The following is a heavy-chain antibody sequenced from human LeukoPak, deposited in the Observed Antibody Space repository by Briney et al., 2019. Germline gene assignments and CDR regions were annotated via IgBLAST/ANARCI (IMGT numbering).Heavy chain of an antibody. CDR1: GFTFSSYA. D-gene: IGHD2-15*01. V-gene: IGHV3-30-3*01. J-gene: IGHJ2*01. CDR3: ARGEERRGYCSGGSCYSDWYFDL. Sequence: GGSLRLSCAASGFTFSSYAMHWVRQAPGKGLEWVAVISYDGSNKYYADSVKGRFTISRDNSKNTLYLQMNSLRAEDTAVYYCARGEERRGYCSGGSCYSDWYFDLWGRGTLVTVSS. CDR2: ISYDGSNK.